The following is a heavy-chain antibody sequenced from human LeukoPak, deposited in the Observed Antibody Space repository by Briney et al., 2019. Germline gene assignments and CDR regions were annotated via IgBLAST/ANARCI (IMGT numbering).Heavy chain of an antibody. D-gene: IGHD4-11*01. CDR1: GGSISGYY. V-gene: IGHV4-59*08. CDR2: IYYTGST. CDR3: ARFNDYSNYVDY. Sequence: PSETLSLTCSVPGGSISGYYWSWIRQPPGKALEWLGYIYYTGSTNYNPSLKSRVTISVDTSKNQISLKLSSVTAADTAVYYCARFNDYSNYVDYWGQGTLVTVSS. J-gene: IGHJ4*02.